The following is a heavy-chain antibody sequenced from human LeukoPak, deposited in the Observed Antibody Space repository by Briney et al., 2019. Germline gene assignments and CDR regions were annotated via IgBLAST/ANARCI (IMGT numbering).Heavy chain of an antibody. J-gene: IGHJ5*01. D-gene: IGHD3-10*01. V-gene: IGHV3-11*04. Sequence: GGSLRLSCAASGFTFSDYYMSWIRQAPGKGLEWVSYISSSGSTIYYADSVKGRFTISRDNAKNSLYLQMNSLRAEDTAVYHCARTLPMVRGVRGWFDPWGQGTLVTVSS. CDR3: ARTLPMVRGVRGWFDP. CDR1: GFTFSDYY. CDR2: ISSSGSTI.